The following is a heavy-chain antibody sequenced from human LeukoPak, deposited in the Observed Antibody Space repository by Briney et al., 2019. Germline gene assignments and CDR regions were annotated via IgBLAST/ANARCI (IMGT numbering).Heavy chain of an antibody. Sequence: PGGSLRLSCAASGFTFSSYGMHWVRQAPGKGLEWVAVISYDGSNKYYADSVKGRFTISRDNSKNTLYLQMNSLRAEDTAVYYCAKDRGSSSSYFDYWGQGTLVTVSS. CDR1: GFTFSSYG. CDR2: ISYDGSNK. J-gene: IGHJ4*02. V-gene: IGHV3-30*18. D-gene: IGHD6-6*01. CDR3: AKDRGSSSSYFDY.